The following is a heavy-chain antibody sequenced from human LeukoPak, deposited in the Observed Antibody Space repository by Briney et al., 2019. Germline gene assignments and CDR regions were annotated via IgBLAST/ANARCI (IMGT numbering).Heavy chain of an antibody. CDR2: TWYDGNNK. V-gene: IGHV3-33*01. J-gene: IGHJ4*02. CDR1: GFTFSNYG. D-gene: IGHD3-10*01. Sequence: GGSLRLSCAASGFTFSNYGMHWVRQAPGKGPEWVAVTWYDGNNKFYADSVKGRFTISRDNSKNTLYLQMNSLRAEDTAVYYCVRGSGNYYNRLDSWGQGILGTVSS. CDR3: VRGSGNYYNRLDS.